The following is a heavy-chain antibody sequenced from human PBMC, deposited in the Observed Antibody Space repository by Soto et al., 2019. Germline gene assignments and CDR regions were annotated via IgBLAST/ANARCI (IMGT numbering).Heavy chain of an antibody. D-gene: IGHD3-3*01. J-gene: IGHJ6*02. CDR2: INPNSGGT. CDR3: ARGHVLRFLEWLSYGMDV. CDR1: GYTFTDYS. V-gene: IGHV1-2*04. Sequence: QVQLVQSGAEVKKPGASVKVSCKASGYTFTDYSIHWVRQAPGQGLEWMGWINPNSGGTNYAQKFQGWVTMTRDTSISAAYMELSRLKSDHTAIYYCARGHVLRFLEWLSYGMDVWGQGNTVTVSS.